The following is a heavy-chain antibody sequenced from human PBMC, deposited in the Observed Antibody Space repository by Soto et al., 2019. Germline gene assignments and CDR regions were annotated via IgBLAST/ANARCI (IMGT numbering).Heavy chain of an antibody. D-gene: IGHD6-13*01. J-gene: IGHJ4*02. CDR1: GYSFTSYY. V-gene: IGHV1-46*01. Sequence: QVQLVQSGAEVKKPGASVKVSCKASGYSFTSYYMHWVRQAPGQGLEWMGIINPSGGSTSYAQKFQGRVTMTRDTSTSTVYMELSSLSSEDTAVYYCARVGEMAAAGNYWGQGTLVTVSS. CDR2: INPSGGST. CDR3: ARVGEMAAAGNY.